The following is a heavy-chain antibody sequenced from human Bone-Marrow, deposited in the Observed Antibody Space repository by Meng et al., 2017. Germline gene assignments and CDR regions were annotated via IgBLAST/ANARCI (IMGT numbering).Heavy chain of an antibody. CDR3: ARLYDSRSHNRGDPGQVDY. CDR1: GGSISSGGYY. J-gene: IGHJ4*02. V-gene: IGHV4-61*02. CDR2: IYTSGST. Sequence: SETLSLTCTVSGGSISSGGYYWSWIRQPAGKGLEWIGRIYTSGSTNYNPSLKSRVTISVDTSKNQFSLKLSSVTAADTAVYYCARLYDSRSHNRGDPGQVDYWGQGTLVTVSS. D-gene: IGHD3-22*01.